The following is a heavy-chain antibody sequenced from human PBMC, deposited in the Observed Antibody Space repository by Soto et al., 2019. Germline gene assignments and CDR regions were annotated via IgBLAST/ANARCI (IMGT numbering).Heavy chain of an antibody. CDR2: ISAYNGNT. CDR3: AREELLTYFYFGMDV. D-gene: IGHD2-15*01. CDR1: GYTFSNYG. Sequence: QVQLVQSGGEVKKPGASVKVSCRASGYTFSNYGITWVRQAPGQGLEWMGWISAYNGNTNYAQKLQGRVTMTTDTSTNTVYKELGRLRSDDTAVYYCAREELLTYFYFGMDVWGQGTTVTVSS. V-gene: IGHV1-18*01. J-gene: IGHJ6*02.